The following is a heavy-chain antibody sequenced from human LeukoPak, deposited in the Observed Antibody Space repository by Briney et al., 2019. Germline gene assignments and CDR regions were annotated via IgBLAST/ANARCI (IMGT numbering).Heavy chain of an antibody. CDR3: ARHDKYCSGGSCPRAAFDI. CDR1: GYSISSGYY. Sequence: SETLSLTCAVSGYSISSGYYWGWIRQPPGKGLEWIGSIYHSGSTYYNPSLKSRVTISVDMSKNQFSLKLGSVTAADTAVYYCARHDKYCSGGSCPRAAFDIWGQGTMVTVSS. V-gene: IGHV4-38-2*01. CDR2: IYHSGST. J-gene: IGHJ3*02. D-gene: IGHD2-15*01.